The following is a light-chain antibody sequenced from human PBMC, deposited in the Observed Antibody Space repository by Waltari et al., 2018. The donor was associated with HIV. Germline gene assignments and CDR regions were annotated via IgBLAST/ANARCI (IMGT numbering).Light chain of an antibody. CDR3: SSYTSSSTLYV. CDR2: EVS. CDR1: SSAVGWYTY. V-gene: IGLV2-14*01. Sequence: QSALTQPASVSGSPGQSIPISCTGTSSAVGWYTYVYWYPQPPGKAPKLMIYEVSNRPAGVSNRFSGSKSGNTASLTISGLQAEDEADYYCSSYTSSSTLYVFGTGTKVTVL. J-gene: IGLJ1*01.